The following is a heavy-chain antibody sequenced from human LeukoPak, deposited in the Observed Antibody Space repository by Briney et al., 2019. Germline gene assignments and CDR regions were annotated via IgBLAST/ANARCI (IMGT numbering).Heavy chain of an antibody. D-gene: IGHD3-22*01. CDR2: ISYDGSNK. J-gene: IGHJ6*02. V-gene: IGHV3-30*14. CDR1: GFTFSSYA. CDR3: ARATGPRNYYDSSGYWFSNYYYYGMDV. Sequence: TGGSLRLSCAASGFTFSSYAMHWVRQAPGKGLEWVAVISYDGSNKYYADSVKGRFTISRDNSKNTLYLQMNSLRAEDTAVYYCARATGPRNYYDSSGYWFSNYYYYGMDVWGQGTTVTVSS.